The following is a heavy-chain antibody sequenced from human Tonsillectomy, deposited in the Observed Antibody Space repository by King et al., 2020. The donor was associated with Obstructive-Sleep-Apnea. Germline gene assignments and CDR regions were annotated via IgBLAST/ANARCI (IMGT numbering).Heavy chain of an antibody. D-gene: IGHD5-18*01. CDR2: ISWDSGSI. Sequence: VQLVESGGGLVQPGRSLRLSCAASGFTFVDYAMHCVRQPPGKGLEWVSSISWDSGSICYADSVKGRFTISRDNAKNSLYLQVNSLRPEDTAFYYCAKGLRVGYAYHGMDFWGQGTTVTVSS. CDR3: AKGLRVGYAYHGMDF. J-gene: IGHJ6*02. CDR1: GFTFVDYA. V-gene: IGHV3-9*01.